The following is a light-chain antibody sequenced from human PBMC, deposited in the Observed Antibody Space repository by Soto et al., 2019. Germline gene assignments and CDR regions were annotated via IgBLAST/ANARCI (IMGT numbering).Light chain of an antibody. Sequence: EIVLTQSPATLSLSPGERATLSCRASQSIGLAIAWYQHKPGQAPRLLIFDASTRATGIPARFSGSGSGTEFTLTISSLQSEDFAVYYCQQYNNWPPLTFGGGTKVEIK. CDR3: QQYNNWPPLT. CDR1: QSIGLA. CDR2: DAS. J-gene: IGKJ4*01. V-gene: IGKV3-15*01.